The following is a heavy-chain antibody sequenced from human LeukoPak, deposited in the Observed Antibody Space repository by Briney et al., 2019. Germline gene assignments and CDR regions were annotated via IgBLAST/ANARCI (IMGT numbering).Heavy chain of an antibody. Sequence: GGSLRLSCAASGFTFSDYYMSWIRQAPGKGLEWVSYISSSGSTIYYADSVKGRFTISRDNSKNTLYLQMNSLRAEDTAVYYCAKDIRPLVFLSWAFDIWGQGTMVTVSS. CDR2: ISSSGSTI. V-gene: IGHV3-11*01. CDR1: GFTFSDYY. CDR3: AKDIRPLVFLSWAFDI. J-gene: IGHJ3*02. D-gene: IGHD2/OR15-2a*01.